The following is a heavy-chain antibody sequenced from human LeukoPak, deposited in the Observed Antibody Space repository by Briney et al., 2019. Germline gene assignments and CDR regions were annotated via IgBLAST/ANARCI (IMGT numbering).Heavy chain of an antibody. J-gene: IGHJ4*02. D-gene: IGHD3-22*01. CDR2: IYTSGST. CDR1: GGSISSYY. CDR3: ARTYYYDSSGPVTDY. V-gene: IGHV4-4*07. Sequence: SETLSLTCTVSGGSISSYYWSWIRQPAGKGLEWIGRIYTSGSTNYNPSLKSRVTMSVDTSKNQFSLKLSSVTAADTAVYYCARTYYYDSSGPVTDYWGQGTLVTVSS.